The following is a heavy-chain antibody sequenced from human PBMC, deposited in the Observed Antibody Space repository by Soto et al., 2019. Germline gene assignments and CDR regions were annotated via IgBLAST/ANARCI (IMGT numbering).Heavy chain of an antibody. CDR1: GGTFSSYF. J-gene: IGHJ6*02. D-gene: IGHD6-13*01. CDR3: ARETPSAAAAYYYYGLDV. CDR2: IIPVFGTA. Sequence: GASVKVSFKVSGGTFSSYFINWVRQAPGQGLEWVGGIIPVFGTASYAEKFQGRVTITADESTSTAYMELSRLRSDDTAVYYCARETPSAAAAYYYYGLDVWGQGTTVTVSS. V-gene: IGHV1-69*13.